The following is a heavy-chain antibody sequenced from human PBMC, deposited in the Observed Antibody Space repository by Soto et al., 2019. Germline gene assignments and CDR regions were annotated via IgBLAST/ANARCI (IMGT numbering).Heavy chain of an antibody. Sequence: EVQLLDSGGGLVQPGGSLRLSCAASRFIFSNYAMSWVRQAPGKGLEWVSTISGNGGSTYYADSVKGRFTISRDNSKNTLFLQMHSLRAEDTAVYYCAKRPIALLCFDYWGQGTLVTVSS. CDR1: RFIFSNYA. CDR3: AKRPIALLCFDY. J-gene: IGHJ4*02. CDR2: ISGNGGST. V-gene: IGHV3-23*01.